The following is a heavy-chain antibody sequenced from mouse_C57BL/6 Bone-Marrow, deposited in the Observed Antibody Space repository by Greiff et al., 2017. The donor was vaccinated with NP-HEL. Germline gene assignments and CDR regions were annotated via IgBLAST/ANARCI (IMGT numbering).Heavy chain of an antibody. CDR1: GFSLTSYG. D-gene: IGHD2-2*01. Sequence: VQLQQSGPGLVAPSQSLSISCTVSGFSLTSYGVSWVRQPPGKGLEWLGVIWGDGSTNYHSALISRLSISKDNSKSQVFLKLNSLQTDDTATYYCAKPIMVTTGNYYAMDYWGQGTSVTVSS. V-gene: IGHV2-3*01. CDR2: IWGDGST. CDR3: AKPIMVTTGNYYAMDY. J-gene: IGHJ4*01.